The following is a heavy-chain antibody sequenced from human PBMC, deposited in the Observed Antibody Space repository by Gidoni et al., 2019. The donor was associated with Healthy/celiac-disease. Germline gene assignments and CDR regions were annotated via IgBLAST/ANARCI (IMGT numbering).Heavy chain of an antibody. CDR3: TRDRHSNPLAMIGERDAFDI. V-gene: IGHV3-49*03. D-gene: IGHD3-22*01. J-gene: IGHJ3*02. CDR2: IRSKAYGGTT. Sequence: EVQLVESGGGLVQPGQSLRLSCTASGFTFGDYAMSWFRQAPGKGLEWVGFIRSKAYGGTTEYAASVKGRFTISRDDSKSIAYLQMNSLKTEDTAVYYCTRDRHSNPLAMIGERDAFDIWGQGTMVTVSS. CDR1: GFTFGDYA.